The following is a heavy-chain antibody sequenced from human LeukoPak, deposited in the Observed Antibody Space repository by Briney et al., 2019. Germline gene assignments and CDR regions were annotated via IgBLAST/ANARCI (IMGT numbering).Heavy chain of an antibody. V-gene: IGHV4-61*02. J-gene: IGHJ4*02. D-gene: IGHD6-6*01. Sequence: PSQTLSLTCTVSGGSISSGSYYWSWIRQPAGKGLEWIGRIYTSGSTNYNPSLKSRVTISVDTSKNQFSLKLSSVTAADTAVYYCARSGYSSSWAADYWGQGTPVTVSS. CDR3: ARSGYSSSWAADY. CDR2: IYTSGST. CDR1: GGSISSGSYY.